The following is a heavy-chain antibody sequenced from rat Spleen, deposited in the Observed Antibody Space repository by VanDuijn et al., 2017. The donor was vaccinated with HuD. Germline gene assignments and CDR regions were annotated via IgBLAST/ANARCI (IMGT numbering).Heavy chain of an antibody. CDR3: ASLLYTPDYLGVMDV. Sequence: EVQLVESDGGLVQPGRSLKLSCAASGFTFSDYYMAWVRQAPTKGLEWVATISSDGSTTYYRDSVKGRFTISRDNAESTLYLQMDSLRSEATATYYCASLLYTPDYLGVMDVWGQGASVAVSS. D-gene: IGHD1-6*01. CDR1: GFTFSDYY. V-gene: IGHV5-29*01. J-gene: IGHJ4*01. CDR2: ISSDGSTT.